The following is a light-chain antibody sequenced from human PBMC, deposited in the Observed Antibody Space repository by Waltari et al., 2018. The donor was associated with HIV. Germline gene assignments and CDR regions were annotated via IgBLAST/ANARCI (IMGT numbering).Light chain of an antibody. J-gene: IGLJ1*01. V-gene: IGLV2-14*03. CDR1: SSDVGGYNS. CDR3: SSYTSTSTVYV. CDR2: AVS. Sequence: QSALTQPASVSGSPGQSITIPCPGTSSDVGGYNSAPWYQLHPGKAPKLMIYAVSNRPSGVSNRFSGSKSDNTASLTISGLQAEDEADYYCSSYTSTSTVYVFGTGTEVTVL.